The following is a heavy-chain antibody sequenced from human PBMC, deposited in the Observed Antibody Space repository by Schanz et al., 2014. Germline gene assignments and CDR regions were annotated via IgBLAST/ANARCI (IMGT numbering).Heavy chain of an antibody. CDR2: ISSDNNYA. D-gene: IGHD1-26*01. V-gene: IGHV3-11*06. CDR3: VKVCSGSGCSFLDY. Sequence: QVHLVESGGGLVKPGGSLRLSCAASGFTFSDYYMSWIRQAPGKGLEWVSYISSDNNYAYYVDSMRGRFTISRDNSKNTLYLQMNSLRPEDTAVYYCVKVCSGSGCSFLDYWGQGTLVTVSS. CDR1: GFTFSDYY. J-gene: IGHJ4*02.